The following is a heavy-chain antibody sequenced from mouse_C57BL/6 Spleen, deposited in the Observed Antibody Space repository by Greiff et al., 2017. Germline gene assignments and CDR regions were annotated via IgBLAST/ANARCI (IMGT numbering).Heavy chain of an antibody. CDR1: GFTFSNYY. D-gene: IGHD1-1*01. CDR3: AREYGNNFDY. CDR2: INYDGSST. V-gene: IGHV5-16*01. J-gene: IGHJ2*01. Sequence: EVKLEEPEGGLVQPGSSMKLSCTASGFTFSNYYMAWVRQVPEKGLEWVANINYDGSSTYYLDSLKSRFIISRDNAKNILYLQMSSLKSEDTATYYYAREYGNNFDYWGQGTTLTVSS.